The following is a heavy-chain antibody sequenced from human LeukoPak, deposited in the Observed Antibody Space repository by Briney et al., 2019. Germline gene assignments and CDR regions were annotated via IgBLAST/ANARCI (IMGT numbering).Heavy chain of an antibody. D-gene: IGHD3-22*01. CDR1: GITLSNYG. CDR2: ISGSGGST. V-gene: IGHV3-23*01. Sequence: PGGSLRLSCAVSGITLSNYGMSWVRQAPGKGREWVASISGSGGSTNYAASVKGRFTISRDNPKNTLYLQMNSLRAEDTAVYFCAKRGVVIRVILVGFHKEAYYFDSWGQGALVTVSS. CDR3: AKRGVVIRVILVGFHKEAYYFDS. J-gene: IGHJ4*02.